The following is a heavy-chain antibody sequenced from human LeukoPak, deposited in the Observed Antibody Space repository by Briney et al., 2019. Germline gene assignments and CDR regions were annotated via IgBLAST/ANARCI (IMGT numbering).Heavy chain of an antibody. J-gene: IGHJ4*01. CDR2: IYPSDSDT. CDR3: ARRGEAMDPFDY. V-gene: IGHV5-51*01. Sequence: GQSLTISCKDSGYSFTSYWIGWVRQMPGKGLEWMGIIYPSDSDTRYSPSFQGQVTISADKSINTAYLQWSSLKASDTAIYYCARRGEAMDPFDYWGHGTLVSVSS. CDR1: GYSFTSYW. D-gene: IGHD5-18*01.